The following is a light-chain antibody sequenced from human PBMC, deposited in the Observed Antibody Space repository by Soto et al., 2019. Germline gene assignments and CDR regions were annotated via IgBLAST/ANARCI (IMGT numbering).Light chain of an antibody. CDR2: DVF. J-gene: IGLJ3*02. CDR3: CSYAGRFIWV. V-gene: IGLV2-11*01. Sequence: QSVLTQPPSVSSAPGQKVTISCSGSSSNIGGNSVSWYQQKPGEVPKVIIYDVFKRPSGVPDRFFGSKSGNTATLTISGLKGDDEAAFHCCSYAGRFIWVCGGGTKATVL. CDR1: SSNIGGNS.